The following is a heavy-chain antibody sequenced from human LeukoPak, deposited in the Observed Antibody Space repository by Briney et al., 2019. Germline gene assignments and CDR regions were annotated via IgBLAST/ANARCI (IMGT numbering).Heavy chain of an antibody. V-gene: IGHV3-30*04. CDR1: GFTFSSYA. Sequence: GGSLRLSCAASGFTFSSYAMHWVRQAPGKGLEWVAVISYDGSNKYYADSVKGRFTISRDNSKNTLYLQMNSLRAEDTAVYYCARSIVVVTDDFDYWGQGTLVTVSS. CDR3: ARSIVVVTDDFDY. CDR2: ISYDGSNK. J-gene: IGHJ4*02. D-gene: IGHD2-21*02.